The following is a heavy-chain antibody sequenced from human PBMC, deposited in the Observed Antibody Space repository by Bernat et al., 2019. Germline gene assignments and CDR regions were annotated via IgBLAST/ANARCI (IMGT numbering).Heavy chain of an antibody. CDR2: ISGYSGKR. CDR1: GYTFTSYG. V-gene: IGHV1-18*01. J-gene: IGHJ4*02. D-gene: IGHD1-20*01. CDR3: ARDRSITVTTHAGFDY. Sequence: QVQLVPSGAEAKKPGASVKVSCKASGYTFTSYGITWVRQAPGQGLEWMGWISGYSGKRNYAEKFQGRVTVTTEASTSTAYMEMRSLRFDDTAVYYCARDRSITVTTHAGFDYWGQGTRVTVSS.